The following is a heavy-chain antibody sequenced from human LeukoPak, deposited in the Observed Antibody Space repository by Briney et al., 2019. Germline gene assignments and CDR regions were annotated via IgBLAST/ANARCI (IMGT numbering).Heavy chain of an antibody. V-gene: IGHV3-23*01. Sequence: GGSLGLSCAASGFTFGSSAMSWVRQAPGKGPEWVATFSRSGPDTYYADSVKGRFTIFRDSSKNMLYLQMKSLRAEDTAIYYCAKGSLGSWYYFDYWGQGTLVTVSS. CDR2: FSRSGPDT. J-gene: IGHJ4*02. D-gene: IGHD6-13*01. CDR3: AKGSLGSWYYFDY. CDR1: GFTFGSSA.